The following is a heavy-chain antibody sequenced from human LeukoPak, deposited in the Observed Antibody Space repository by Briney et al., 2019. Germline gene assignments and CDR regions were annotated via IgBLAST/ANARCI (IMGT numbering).Heavy chain of an antibody. J-gene: IGHJ6*03. Sequence: GSLSLSCAASGFTFSSYSMNWVRQAPGKGLEWVSYISSSSSTIYYADSVKGRFTISRDNAKNSLYLQMISLRAEDTAVYYWAREYSSSVLYYYYYMDVWGKGTTVTVSS. CDR2: ISSSSSTI. CDR1: GFTFSSYS. CDR3: AREYSSSVLYYYYYMDV. D-gene: IGHD6-6*01. V-gene: IGHV3-48*04.